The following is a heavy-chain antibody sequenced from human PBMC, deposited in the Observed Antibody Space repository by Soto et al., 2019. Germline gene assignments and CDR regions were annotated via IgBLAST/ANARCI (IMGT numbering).Heavy chain of an antibody. Sequence: QVQLVESGGGVVQPGRSLRLSCAASGFTFSSYGMPWVRQAPGKGLEWVAVISYDGSNQSDADSVKGRFTISSDNSKNTLYLQMNSLRPEDTAVYYCAKDHHYGSGRYLSGFDCYEGMDDWGQGSTVTVAS. V-gene: IGHV3-30*18. D-gene: IGHD3-10*01. CDR3: AKDHHYGSGRYLSGFDCYEGMDD. CDR1: GFTFSSYG. CDR2: ISYDGSNQ. J-gene: IGHJ6*02.